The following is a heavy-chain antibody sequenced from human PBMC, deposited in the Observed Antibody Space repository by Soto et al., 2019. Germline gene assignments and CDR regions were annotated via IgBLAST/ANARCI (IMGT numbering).Heavy chain of an antibody. Sequence: PVGSLRLSCAASGFTFRIYAMSWVRQAPGKGLEWVAIISFDGNNKYYSDSVKGRFTISRDNSKNMVFLQMNSLRPEDTAVYYCVKPKEHFYDSSPGETWGQGTPVTVSS. J-gene: IGHJ5*02. CDR2: ISFDGNNK. V-gene: IGHV3-30*18. D-gene: IGHD3-22*01. CDR1: GFTFRIYA. CDR3: VKPKEHFYDSSPGET.